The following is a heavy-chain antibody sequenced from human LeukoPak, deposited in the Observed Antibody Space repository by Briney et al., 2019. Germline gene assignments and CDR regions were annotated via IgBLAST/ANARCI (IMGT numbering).Heavy chain of an antibody. CDR3: ARRDPPYD. V-gene: IGHV3-33*08. CDR2: IWYDGSNK. D-gene: IGHD2-2*01. J-gene: IGHJ4*02. Sequence: GGSLRLSCVASGFTFSYYSMNWVRQAPGKGLEWVAVIWYDGSNKYYADSVKGRFTISRDNSKNTLYLQMNSLRAEDTAVYYCARRDPPYDWGQGTLVTVSS. CDR1: GFTFSYYS.